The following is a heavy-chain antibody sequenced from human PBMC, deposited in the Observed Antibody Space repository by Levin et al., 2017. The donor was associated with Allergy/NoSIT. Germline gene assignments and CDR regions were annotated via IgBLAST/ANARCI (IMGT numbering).Heavy chain of an antibody. Sequence: KPGGSLRLSCAASGFTFSDYYMSWIRQAPGKGLEWLSYISTRSSYTKYADSVKGRFTISRDNAKNSLYLQMNSLRAEDTALYYCARERRGGYNSTDDFDVWGQGTMVTVSS. CDR2: ISTRSSYT. D-gene: IGHD5-24*01. CDR1: GFTFSDYY. J-gene: IGHJ3*01. CDR3: ARERRGGYNSTDDFDV. V-gene: IGHV3-11*05.